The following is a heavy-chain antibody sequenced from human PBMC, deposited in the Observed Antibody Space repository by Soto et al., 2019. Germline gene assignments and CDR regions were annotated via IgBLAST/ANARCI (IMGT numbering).Heavy chain of an antibody. V-gene: IGHV3-33*01. D-gene: IGHD3-22*01. Sequence: QVRLVESGGGVVQPGRSLRLSCAASGFTFSSYGMHWVRQALGKGLEWVAVIWYDGSNKYYADSVKGRFTISRDNSKNTLYLQMNSLRAEDTAVYYCARDGRTMIVVGYFDYWGQGTLVTVSS. J-gene: IGHJ4*02. CDR3: ARDGRTMIVVGYFDY. CDR2: IWYDGSNK. CDR1: GFTFSSYG.